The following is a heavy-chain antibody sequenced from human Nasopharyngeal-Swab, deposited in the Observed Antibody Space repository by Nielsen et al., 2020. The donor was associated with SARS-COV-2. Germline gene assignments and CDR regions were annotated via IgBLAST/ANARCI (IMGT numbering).Heavy chain of an antibody. CDR1: GYAFTSYD. Sequence: ASVKVSCKASGYAFTSYDINWVRQAIGQGLEWMGWMNPNSGNTGYAQKLQGRVTMTRNTSISTAYMELSSLRSEDTAVYYCARLSNYDFWSGYYAYMDVWGKGTTVTVSS. J-gene: IGHJ6*03. CDR2: MNPNSGNT. D-gene: IGHD3-3*01. V-gene: IGHV1-8*01. CDR3: ARLSNYDFWSGYYAYMDV.